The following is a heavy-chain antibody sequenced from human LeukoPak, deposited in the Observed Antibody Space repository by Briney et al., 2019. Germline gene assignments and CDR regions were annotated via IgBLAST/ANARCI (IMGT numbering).Heavy chain of an antibody. J-gene: IGHJ4*02. Sequence: GASVKVSCKASGYTFTSYGISWVRRAPAQGLAWMGWICAYNGNTHYAQKLQGRVTMTTDTSTSTAYMELRSLRSDDTAVYYCARGRHYDILTGYYHFDYWGQGTLVTVSS. D-gene: IGHD3-9*01. CDR1: GYTFTSYG. V-gene: IGHV1-18*01. CDR3: ARGRHYDILTGYYHFDY. CDR2: ICAYNGNT.